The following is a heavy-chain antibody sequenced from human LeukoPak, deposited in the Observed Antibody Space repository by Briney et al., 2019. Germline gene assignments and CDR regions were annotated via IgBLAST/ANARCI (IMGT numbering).Heavy chain of an antibody. J-gene: IGHJ4*02. D-gene: IGHD2-2*01. Sequence: GESLKISCKGSGYRFTDHWITWVRQMPGKGLECMGIINPVDSETRYSPSFQGQVTISVDKSITTASLQWSSLRASDTAMYYCARQGSSTTSWQTIDYWGQGTLVSVSS. CDR2: INPVDSET. CDR3: ARQGSSTTSWQTIDY. CDR1: GYRFTDHW. V-gene: IGHV5-51*01.